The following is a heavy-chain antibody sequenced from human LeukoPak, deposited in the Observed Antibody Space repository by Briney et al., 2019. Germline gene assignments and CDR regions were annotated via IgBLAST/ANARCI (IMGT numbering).Heavy chain of an antibody. J-gene: IGHJ4*02. V-gene: IGHV3-48*01. D-gene: IGHD3-22*01. CDR1: GFTFSSYS. CDR2: ISSSSSTI. CDR3: ARVFYYYDSSGYYYEVFDY. Sequence: PGGSLRLSCAASGFTFSSYSMNWVRQAPGKGLEWVSYISSSSSTIYYADSVKGRFTISRDNAKNSLYLQMNSLRAEDTAVYYCARVFYYYDSSGYYYEVFDYWSQGTLVTVSS.